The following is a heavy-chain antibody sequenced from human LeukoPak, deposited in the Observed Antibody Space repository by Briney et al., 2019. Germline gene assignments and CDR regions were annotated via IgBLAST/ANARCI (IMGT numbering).Heavy chain of an antibody. CDR1: GGSFSGYY. V-gene: IGHV4-34*01. CDR3: ARGLGYCSGGSCPLGGY. CDR2: INHRGST. J-gene: IGHJ4*02. Sequence: PSETLSLTCAVYGGSFSGYYWSWIRQPPGKGLEWIGEINHRGSTNYNPSLKSRVTISVDTSKNQFSLKLSSVTAADTAVYYCARGLGYCSGGSCPLGGYWGQGTLVTVSS. D-gene: IGHD2-15*01.